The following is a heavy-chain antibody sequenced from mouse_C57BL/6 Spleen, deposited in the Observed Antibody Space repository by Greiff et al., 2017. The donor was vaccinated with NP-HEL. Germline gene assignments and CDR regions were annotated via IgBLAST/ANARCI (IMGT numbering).Heavy chain of an antibody. J-gene: IGHJ4*01. D-gene: IGHD1-1*01. CDR3: AAVGNTTDRGYAMDY. Sequence: QVQLQQPGAELVKPGASVKLSCKASGYTFTSYWMHWVKQRPGQGLEWIGMIHPNSGSTNYNEKFKSKATLTVDKSSSTAYMQLSSLTSEDSAVYYCAAVGNTTDRGYAMDYWGQGTSVTVAS. V-gene: IGHV1-64*01. CDR1: GYTFTSYW. CDR2: IHPNSGST.